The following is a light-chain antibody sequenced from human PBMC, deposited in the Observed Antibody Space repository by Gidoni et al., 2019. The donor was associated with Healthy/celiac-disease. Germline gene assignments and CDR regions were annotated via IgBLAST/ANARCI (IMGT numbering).Light chain of an antibody. CDR3: QKYGSSRT. Sequence: EIVLTQSPGTLSLSPGERATLSCRASQSVSSSYLAWYQQKPGQAHRLLIYGASSRATGIPDRFSGSGCGTDFTLTSSRLEHEDFAVYYCQKYGSSRTFGPGTKVEIK. CDR2: GAS. J-gene: IGKJ3*01. V-gene: IGKV3-20*01. CDR1: QSVSSSY.